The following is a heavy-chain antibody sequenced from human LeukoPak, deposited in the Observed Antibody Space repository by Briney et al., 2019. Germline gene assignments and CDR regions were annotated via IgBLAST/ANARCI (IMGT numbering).Heavy chain of an antibody. Sequence: ASVKVSCKASGYTFTSYDINLVRQATGQGLEWMGWMNPNSGNTGYAQKFQGRVTITRNTSISTAYMELSSLRSEGTAVYYCARLPLGYDFWSGSEEGYYMDVWGKGTTVTVSS. D-gene: IGHD3-3*01. CDR1: GYTFTSYD. CDR3: ARLPLGYDFWSGSEEGYYMDV. V-gene: IGHV1-8*03. J-gene: IGHJ6*03. CDR2: MNPNSGNT.